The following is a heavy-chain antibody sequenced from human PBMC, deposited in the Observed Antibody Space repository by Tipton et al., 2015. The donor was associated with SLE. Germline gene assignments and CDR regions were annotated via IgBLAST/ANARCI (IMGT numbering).Heavy chain of an antibody. V-gene: IGHV4-59*11. Sequence: LRLSCAASGFTSTDHYMDWVRQAPGKGLEWIGYVYGTGNTDYNPSLKSRVTLSVDTSKNQFSLQLTSVTAADTAVYYCARDSTRWSFWGQGTLVTVSS. CDR3: ARDSTRWSF. CDR2: VYGTGNT. CDR1: GFTSTDHY. D-gene: IGHD2/OR15-2a*01. J-gene: IGHJ4*02.